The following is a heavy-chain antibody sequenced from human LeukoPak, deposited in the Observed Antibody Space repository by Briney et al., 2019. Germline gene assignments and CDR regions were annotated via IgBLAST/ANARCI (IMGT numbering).Heavy chain of an antibody. Sequence: PGGSLRLSCAASGFTFDDYAMHWVRQAPGKGLEWISGISWNSGSIGYADSVKGRFTISRDNAKNSLYLQMNSLRAEDTALYYCAKDIRYYDFWSGYMRFSATGGMDVWGQGTTVTVSS. CDR2: ISWNSGSI. J-gene: IGHJ6*02. D-gene: IGHD3-3*01. CDR3: AKDIRYYDFWSGYMRFSATGGMDV. V-gene: IGHV3-9*01. CDR1: GFTFDDYA.